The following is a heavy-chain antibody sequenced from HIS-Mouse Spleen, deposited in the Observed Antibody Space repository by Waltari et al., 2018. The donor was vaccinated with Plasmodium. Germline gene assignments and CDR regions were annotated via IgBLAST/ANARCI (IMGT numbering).Heavy chain of an antibody. CDR3: ARGMKSSSSAFDI. J-gene: IGHJ3*02. V-gene: IGHV3-53*01. CDR1: GFTVSGNY. Sequence: EVQLVESGGGLIQPGGSLRLSCAASGFTVSGNYMSWVRQAPGTGLEWVSVIYSGGSTYYADSVKGRFTISRDNSKNTLYLQMNSLRAEDTAVYYCARGMKSSSSAFDIWGQGTMVTVSS. CDR2: IYSGGST. D-gene: IGHD6-6*01.